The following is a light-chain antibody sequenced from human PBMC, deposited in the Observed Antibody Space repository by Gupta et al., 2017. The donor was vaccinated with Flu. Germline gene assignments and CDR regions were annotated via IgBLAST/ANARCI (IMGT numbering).Light chain of an antibody. CDR3: QQYSKAPLT. J-gene: IGKJ4*01. V-gene: IGKV1-33*01. CDR2: KAF. CDR1: QEINNF. Sequence: DIKMTQSPSFLSASVGDRVNITCQASQEINNFLNWYQQKPGKAPKLLINKAFILETGVPSRFSGSGSGTDFDVSISSLQPENIATYYCQQYSKAPLTFGGGTKVDIK.